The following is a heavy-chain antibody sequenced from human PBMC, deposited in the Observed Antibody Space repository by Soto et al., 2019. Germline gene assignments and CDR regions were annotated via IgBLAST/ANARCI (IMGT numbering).Heavy chain of an antibody. D-gene: IGHD2-15*01. J-gene: IGHJ4*02. V-gene: IGHV1-3*01. CDR1: GYTFIDSA. Sequence: QVQLVQSGAEVKKPGASVRVSCQASGYTFIDSAMHWVRQAPGQRLEWMGWINAGNGNTKYSQKFQGRVTITRDTSASTAYMELSSLRSEDTTVYYCARDYCSGGSCYRGDFDYWGQGTLVTVSS. CDR3: ARDYCSGGSCYRGDFDY. CDR2: INAGNGNT.